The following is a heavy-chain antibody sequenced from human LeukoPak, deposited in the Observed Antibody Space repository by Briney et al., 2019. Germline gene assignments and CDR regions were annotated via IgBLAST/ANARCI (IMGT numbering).Heavy chain of an antibody. CDR3: TRGVSTGWLFDY. CDR1: GGSVSSGSYY. V-gene: IGHV4-61*01. D-gene: IGHD3-22*01. Sequence: SETLSLTCTVSGGSVSSGSYYWSWIRQPPGKGLEWTGYIYYSRSTNYNPSLKSRVTISVDTSKNQFSLKLSSVTAADTAVYYCTRGVSTGWLFDYWGQGTLVTVSS. CDR2: IYYSRST. J-gene: IGHJ4*02.